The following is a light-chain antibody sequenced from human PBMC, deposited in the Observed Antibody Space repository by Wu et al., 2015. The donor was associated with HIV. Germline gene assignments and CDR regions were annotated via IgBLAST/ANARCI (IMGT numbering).Light chain of an antibody. J-gene: IGKJ5*01. CDR3: QHRFNWPLI. CDR1: QSVSSY. CDR2: DAS. V-gene: IGKV3-11*01. Sequence: EIVMTQSPGTLSLSPGERATLSCRASQSVSSYLAWYQHKPGQAPRLLIYDASNRATGISARFSGSGSGTDFTLTINSLEPEDFAVYYCQHRFNWPLIFGQGTRLEI.